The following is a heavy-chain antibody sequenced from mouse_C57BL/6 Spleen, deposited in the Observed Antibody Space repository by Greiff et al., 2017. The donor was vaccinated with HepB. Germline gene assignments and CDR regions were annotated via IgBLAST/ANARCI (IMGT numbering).Heavy chain of an antibody. Sequence: VQLQQSGPGLVAPSQSMSITCTVSGFSLTSYGVHWVRQPPGKGLEWLVVICSDGSTTYNSALKSRLSISKDNSKSQVFLKMNSLQTDDTAMYYCARSYGNYEAMDYWGQGTSVTGSS. D-gene: IGHD2-1*01. CDR2: ICSDGST. CDR3: ARSYGNYEAMDY. J-gene: IGHJ4*01. V-gene: IGHV2-6*03. CDR1: GFSLTSYG.